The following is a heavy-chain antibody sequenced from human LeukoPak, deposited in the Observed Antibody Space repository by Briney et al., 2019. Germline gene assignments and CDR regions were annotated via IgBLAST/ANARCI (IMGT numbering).Heavy chain of an antibody. CDR3: AREGRSYCSSTSCPEIYYYYYGMDV. Sequence: GGSLRLSCAASGFTFRSHGMHWVRQAPGKGLEWVAVIWYDGGNKYYADSVKGRFTISRDNAKNSLYLQMNSLRAEDTAAYYCAREGRSYCSSTSCPEIYYYYYGMDVWGQGTTVTVSS. V-gene: IGHV3-33*01. CDR1: GFTFRSHG. D-gene: IGHD2-2*01. CDR2: IWYDGGNK. J-gene: IGHJ6*02.